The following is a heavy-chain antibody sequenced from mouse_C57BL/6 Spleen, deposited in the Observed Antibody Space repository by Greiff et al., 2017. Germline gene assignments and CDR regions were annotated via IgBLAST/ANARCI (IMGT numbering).Heavy chain of an antibody. V-gene: IGHV1-52*01. J-gene: IGHJ3*01. Sequence: QVQLQQPGAELVRPGSSVKLSCKASGYTFTSYWMHWVKQRPIQGLEWIGNIDPSDSETHYNQKFKDKATLTVDKSSSTAYMQLSSLTSEDSAVYYWARGHYYGSRAWFAYWGQGTLVTVSA. CDR2: IDPSDSET. D-gene: IGHD1-1*01. CDR1: GYTFTSYW. CDR3: ARGHYYGSRAWFAY.